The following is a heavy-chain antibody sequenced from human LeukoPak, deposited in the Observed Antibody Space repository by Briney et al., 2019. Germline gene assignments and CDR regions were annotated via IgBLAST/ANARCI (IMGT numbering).Heavy chain of an antibody. Sequence: GGSLRLSCAASGFTFSSYGMHWVRQAPGKGLEWVAFIRYDGSNKYYADSVKGRFTIYRDNSKNTLYLQMNSLRAEDTAVYYCAKVIVATGGTFDYWGQGTLVTVSS. V-gene: IGHV3-30*02. CDR3: AKVIVATGGTFDY. J-gene: IGHJ4*02. CDR2: IRYDGSNK. D-gene: IGHD5-12*01. CDR1: GFTFSSYG.